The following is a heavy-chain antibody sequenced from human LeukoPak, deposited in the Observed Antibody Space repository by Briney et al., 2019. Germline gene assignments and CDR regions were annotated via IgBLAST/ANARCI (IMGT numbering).Heavy chain of an antibody. CDR2: INPSGGST. V-gene: IGHV1-46*01. CDR1: GYTFTSLY. J-gene: IGHJ4*02. CDR3: ARVGATGATADN. Sequence: AASVKVSCKASGYTFTSLYMHWVRQAPGQGLEWMGIINPSGGSTSYAQKFQGRVTMTSDTSTSTVYMELKSLRSEDTAVYFCARVGATGATADNWGQGTLVTVSS. D-gene: IGHD2-21*02.